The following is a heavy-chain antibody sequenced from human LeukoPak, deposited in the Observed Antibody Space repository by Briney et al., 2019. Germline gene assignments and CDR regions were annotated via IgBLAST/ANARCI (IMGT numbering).Heavy chain of an antibody. CDR1: GFTFSSYG. V-gene: IGHV3-30*18. D-gene: IGHD6-6*01. Sequence: GGSLTLPCAASGFTFSSYGYYWVRQAPGKGLEWVAVISYDGSNKYYGDSVKGRFTISRDNSKNTLYLQMNSLRAEDTAMYYCAKDKVSVAGANGVDYWAQEPLVTVSS. CDR3: AKDKVSVAGANGVDY. CDR2: ISYDGSNK. J-gene: IGHJ4*02.